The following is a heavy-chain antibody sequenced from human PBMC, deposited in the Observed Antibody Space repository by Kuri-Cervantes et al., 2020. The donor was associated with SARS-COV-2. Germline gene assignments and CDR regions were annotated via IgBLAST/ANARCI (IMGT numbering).Heavy chain of an antibody. Sequence: GESLKISCAASGFTFSSYGMHWVRQAPGKGLEWVAFIRYDGSNKYYADSVKGRFTISRDNSKNTLYLQMNSLRAEDTAEYYCAKERSNRVAVAQWGQGTLVTVSS. CDR1: GFTFSSYG. CDR2: IRYDGSNK. V-gene: IGHV3-30*02. D-gene: IGHD6-19*01. J-gene: IGHJ4*02. CDR3: AKERSNRVAVAQ.